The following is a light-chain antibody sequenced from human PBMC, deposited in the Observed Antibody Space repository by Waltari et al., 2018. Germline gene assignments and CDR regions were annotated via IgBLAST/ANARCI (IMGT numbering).Light chain of an antibody. CDR1: SSDVRGYDY. CDR2: DVT. J-gene: IGLJ2*01. V-gene: IGLV2-11*01. Sequence: QSALTQPRSVSGSPGQSVTISCTGTSSDVRGYDYVSWYQHHQGKAPKLMICDVTKRPSGVPDRFSGSKSGNTASLTISGLQAEDEADYYCCSYAGSYTHVVFGGGTKLTVL. CDR3: CSYAGSYTHVV.